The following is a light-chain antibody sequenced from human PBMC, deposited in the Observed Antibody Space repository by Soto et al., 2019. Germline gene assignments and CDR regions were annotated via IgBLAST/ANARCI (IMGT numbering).Light chain of an antibody. CDR1: QSVSSSY. J-gene: IGKJ1*01. CDR3: QQYGSLWT. CDR2: GAS. Sequence: EIVLTQSPGTLSLSSGERATLSCRASQSVSSSYLAWYQQKPGQAPSLLIYGASTRATGIPDRFSGSGSGTDFTLTISRLQPEDFAVCYCQQYGSLWTFGQGTKVDIK. V-gene: IGKV3-20*01.